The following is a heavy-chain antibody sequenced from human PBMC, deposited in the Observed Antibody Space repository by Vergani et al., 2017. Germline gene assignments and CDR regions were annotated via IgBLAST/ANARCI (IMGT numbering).Heavy chain of an antibody. V-gene: IGHV3-7*01. D-gene: IGHD6-13*01. CDR3: ARHQSYSSSWFNDAFDI. CDR2: IKQDGSEK. J-gene: IGHJ3*02. CDR1: GFTFSSYW. Sequence: EVQLVESGGGLVQPGGSLRLSCAASGFTFSSYWMSWVRQAPGKGLEWVANIKQDGSEKYYVDSVKGRFTISRDNAKNSLYLQMNSLRAEDTAVYYCARHQSYSSSWFNDAFDIWGQGTMVTVSS.